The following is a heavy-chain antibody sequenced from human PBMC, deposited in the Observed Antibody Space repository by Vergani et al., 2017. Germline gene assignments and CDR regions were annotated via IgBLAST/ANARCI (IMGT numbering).Heavy chain of an antibody. CDR2: IYWDDDT. V-gene: IGHV2-5*02. Sequence: QITLKESGPTLVKPTQTLTLTCTFSGFSLSTSGVGVGWIRQPPGKALEWLALIYWDDDTRYSPSLKSRLTITKDTSKNQVVLTMTNMDPVDTATYYCAHRVPNYYDGSGYYPINWFDPWGQGTLVTVSS. J-gene: IGHJ5*02. CDR3: AHRVPNYYDGSGYYPINWFDP. D-gene: IGHD3-22*01. CDR1: GFSLSTSGVG.